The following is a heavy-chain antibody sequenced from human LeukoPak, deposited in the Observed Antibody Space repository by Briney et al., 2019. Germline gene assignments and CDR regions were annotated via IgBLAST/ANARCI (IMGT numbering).Heavy chain of an antibody. D-gene: IGHD6-19*01. CDR3: ARDSSGWYRWFDP. CDR2: INHSGST. J-gene: IGHJ5*02. V-gene: IGHV4-34*01. Sequence: SETLSLTCAVYGGSFSGYYWSWIRQPPGKGLEWIGEINHSGSTNYNPPLKSRVTISVDTSKNQFSLKLSSVTAADTAVYYCARDSSGWYRWFDPWGQGTRVTVSS. CDR1: GGSFSGYY.